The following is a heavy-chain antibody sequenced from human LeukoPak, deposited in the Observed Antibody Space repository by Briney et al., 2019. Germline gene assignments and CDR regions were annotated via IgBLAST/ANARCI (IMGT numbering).Heavy chain of an antibody. J-gene: IGHJ4*02. D-gene: IGHD6-13*01. CDR2: SDHSGNT. Sequence: PSETLSLTCSVSDGSISSGGFYWTWIRQPPGKGLVWIGYSDHSGNTYYNPSLESQLSISLDRPNNQFSLTLRSMTAADTAFYYCARIGSSSCPDCNYWGQGTLVTVSS. CDR3: ARIGSSSCPDCNY. V-gene: IGHV4-30-2*01. CDR1: DGSISSGGFY.